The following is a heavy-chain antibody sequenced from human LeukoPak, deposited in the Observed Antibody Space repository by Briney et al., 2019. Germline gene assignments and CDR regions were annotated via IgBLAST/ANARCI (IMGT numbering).Heavy chain of an antibody. CDR2: INSDGSST. V-gene: IGHV3-74*01. J-gene: IGHJ6*02. CDR3: ARGITIFGVVTLYYYYGMDV. CDR1: GFTFSSYW. D-gene: IGHD3-3*01. Sequence: GSLRLSCAASGFTFSSYWMHRVRQAPGKGLVWVSRINSDGSSTSYADSVKGRFTISRDNAKNTLYLQMNSLRAEDTAVYYCARGITIFGVVTLYYYYGMDVWGQGTTVTVSS.